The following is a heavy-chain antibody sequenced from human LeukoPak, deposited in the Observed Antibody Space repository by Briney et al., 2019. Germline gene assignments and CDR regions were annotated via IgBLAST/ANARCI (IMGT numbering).Heavy chain of an antibody. CDR2: IRSKAYGGTT. J-gene: IGHJ3*02. Sequence: GGSLRLSCAASGFTFSADSINWVRQAPGKGLEWVGFIRSKAYGGTTEYAASVKGRFTISRDNAKNSLYLQMNSLRAEDTALYYCASHTGAGVAFRPFHIWGQGTMVTVSS. D-gene: IGHD2-8*01. CDR1: GFTFSADS. V-gene: IGHV3-48*04. CDR3: ASHTGAGVAFRPFHI.